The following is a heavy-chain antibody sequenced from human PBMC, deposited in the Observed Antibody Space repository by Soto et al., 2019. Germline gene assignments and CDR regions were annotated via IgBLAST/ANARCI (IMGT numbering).Heavy chain of an antibody. CDR2: INPNSGGT. V-gene: IGHV1-2*04. CDR3: ARSSGYSGSTCDY. D-gene: IGHD5-12*01. CDR1: GYTFTGYY. J-gene: IGHJ4*02. Sequence: QVQLVQSGAEVKKPGASVKVSCKASGYTFTGYYMHWVRQAPGQGLEWMGWINPNSGGTNYAQKFQGWVTMTRDTSINTAYMELSRLRSDDTAVYYCARSSGYSGSTCDYWGQGTLVTVSS.